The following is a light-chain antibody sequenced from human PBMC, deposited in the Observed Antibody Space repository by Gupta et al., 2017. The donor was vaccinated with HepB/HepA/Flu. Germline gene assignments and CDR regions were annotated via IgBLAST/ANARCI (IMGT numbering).Light chain of an antibody. CDR1: ALPKQY. CDR2: KDS. Sequence: SYELTQPPSVSVSPGQTARITCSGDALPKQYAYWYQQKPGQAPVLVIYKDSERPSGIPERFSGSSSGTTVTLTISGVQAEDEADYYCQSAESSDTHGVFGGGTKLTVL. J-gene: IGLJ3*02. V-gene: IGLV3-25*03. CDR3: QSAESSDTHGV.